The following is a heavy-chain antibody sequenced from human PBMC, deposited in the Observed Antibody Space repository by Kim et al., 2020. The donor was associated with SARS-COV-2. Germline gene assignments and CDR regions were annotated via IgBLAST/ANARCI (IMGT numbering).Heavy chain of an antibody. CDR2: ISSSSSYI. J-gene: IGHJ4*02. D-gene: IGHD3-10*01. CDR1: GFTFSSYS. V-gene: IGHV3-21*01. Sequence: GGSLRLSCAASGFTFSSYSMNWVRQAPGKGLEWVSSISSSSSYIYYADSVKGRFTISRDNAKNSLYLQMNSLRAEDTAVYYCASPSLLWFGEIFPSNWGQGTLVTVSS. CDR3: ASPSLLWFGEIFPSN.